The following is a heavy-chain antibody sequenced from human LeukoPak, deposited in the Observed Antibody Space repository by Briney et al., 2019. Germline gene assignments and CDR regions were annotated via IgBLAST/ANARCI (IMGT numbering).Heavy chain of an antibody. CDR3: ARPLYPYYYDSSGYFSDAFDI. J-gene: IGHJ3*02. V-gene: IGHV4-34*01. Sequence: SETLSLTCDVSGGPFRAFYWSWISQPPGKGLEWIGEVNHRGGTNYSPSLKSRVTISLDTSKNQFSLKVNSVTAADTAVYYCARPLYPYYYDSSGYFSDAFDIWGQGTMVTVSS. D-gene: IGHD3-22*01. CDR1: GGPFRAFY. CDR2: VNHRGGT.